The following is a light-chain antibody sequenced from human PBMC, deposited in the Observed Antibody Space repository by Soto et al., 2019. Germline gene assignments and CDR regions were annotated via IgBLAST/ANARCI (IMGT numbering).Light chain of an antibody. V-gene: IGLV2-23*02. CDR3: CSYAGGSTYV. CDR1: SSDVGSYNL. Sequence: QSVLTQPASVSGSPGQSITISCTGTSSDVGSYNLVSWYQQHPGRAPKLLIYEVNKRPSGVSNDFSGSKSANTASLTISGLRAEDEAHYYCCSYAGGSTYVFGSGTKVTVL. CDR2: EVN. J-gene: IGLJ1*01.